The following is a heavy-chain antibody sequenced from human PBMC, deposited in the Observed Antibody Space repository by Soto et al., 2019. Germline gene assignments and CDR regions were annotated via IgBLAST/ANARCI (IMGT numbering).Heavy chain of an antibody. D-gene: IGHD2-2*01. CDR3: ATAGDIVLVPAAMPKNYYYGMDV. V-gene: IGHV1-46*01. Sequence: GASVKVSCKASGYTFTSYYMHWVRQAPGQGLEWMGIINPSGGSTSYAQKFQGRVTMTRDTSTSTVYMELSSLRSEDTAVYYCATAGDIVLVPAAMPKNYYYGMDVWGQGTTVTVS. J-gene: IGHJ6*02. CDR2: INPSGGST. CDR1: GYTFTSYY.